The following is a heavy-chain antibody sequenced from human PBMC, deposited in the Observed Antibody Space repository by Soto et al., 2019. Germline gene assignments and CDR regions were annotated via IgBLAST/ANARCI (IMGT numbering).Heavy chain of an antibody. J-gene: IGHJ6*02. Sequence: LSLTCTVSGGSISSGGYYWSWIRQHPVNGLDWIGYIYYSGSTYYNPSLKSRVTISVDTSKNQFSLKLSSVTAADTAVYYCARDLNIVATKGGYYYYGMDVWGQGTTVTVSS. CDR3: ARDLNIVATKGGYYYYGMDV. CDR1: GGSISSGGYY. CDR2: IYYSGST. D-gene: IGHD5-12*01. V-gene: IGHV4-31*03.